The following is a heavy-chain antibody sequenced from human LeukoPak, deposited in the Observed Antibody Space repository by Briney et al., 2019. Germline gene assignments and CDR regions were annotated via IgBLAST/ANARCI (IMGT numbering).Heavy chain of an antibody. CDR2: MYTGGTT. J-gene: IGHJ1*01. Sequence: SETLSLTCTASGGSISSGTYYWSWIRQPAGKGLEWIGRMYTGGTTNDNPSLKSRVTISLHTSKNQFSLKLNSVTVADTAVYYCARDEGGSSSSVVKYFQHWGQGTLVTVSS. D-gene: IGHD6-6*01. CDR3: ARDEGGSSSSVVKYFQH. V-gene: IGHV4-61*02. CDR1: GGSISSGTYY.